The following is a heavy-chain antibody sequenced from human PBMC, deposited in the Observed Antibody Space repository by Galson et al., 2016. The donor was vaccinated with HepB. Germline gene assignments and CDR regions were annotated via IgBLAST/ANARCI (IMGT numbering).Heavy chain of an antibody. CDR1: GLTFSNYG. D-gene: IGHD6-13*01. J-gene: IGHJ4*02. Sequence: SLRLSCAASGLTFSNYGMHWVRQAPGKGLEWVAVIWYDGSNKYYADSVKGRFTISRDNSKNTLYLQMNSLRAEDTAVYYCARGYSSSWYRYYFDYAGQGTLITVSS. V-gene: IGHV3-33*01. CDR2: IWYDGSNK. CDR3: ARGYSSSWYRYYFDY.